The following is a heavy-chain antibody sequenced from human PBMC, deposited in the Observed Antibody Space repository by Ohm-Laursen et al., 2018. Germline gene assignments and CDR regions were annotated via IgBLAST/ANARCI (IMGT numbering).Heavy chain of an antibody. D-gene: IGHD2-21*02. CDR3: ARAPYCGGDCYSKPAFDY. CDR1: GGSFSGYY. CDR2: INHSGST. Sequence: SETLSLTCAVYGGSFSGYYWSWIRQPPGKGLEWIGEINHSGSTNYNPSLKSRVTISVDTSKNQFSLKLSSVTAADTAVYYCARAPYCGGDCYSKPAFDYWGQGTLVTVSS. V-gene: IGHV4-34*01. J-gene: IGHJ4*02.